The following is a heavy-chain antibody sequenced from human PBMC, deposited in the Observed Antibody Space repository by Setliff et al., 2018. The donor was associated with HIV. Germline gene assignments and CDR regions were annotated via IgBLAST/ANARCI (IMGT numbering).Heavy chain of an antibody. V-gene: IGHV4-61*09. J-gene: IGHJ3*02. CDR2: IYTSGST. D-gene: IGHD6-19*01. CDR3: VRAEQWLVIDAFDI. CDR1: GGSISSGSYY. Sequence: PSETLSLTCTVSGGSISSGSYYWSWIRQPAGKGLEWIVHIYTSGSTNYNPSLKSRVTISVDTSKNQFSLKLSSVTAADTAVYYCVRAEQWLVIDAFDIWGQGTMVTV.